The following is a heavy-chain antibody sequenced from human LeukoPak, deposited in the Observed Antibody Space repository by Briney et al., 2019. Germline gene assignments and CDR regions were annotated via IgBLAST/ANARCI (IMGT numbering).Heavy chain of an antibody. CDR3: AKAQRWLHFFDY. CDR1: GFTFSSYG. D-gene: IGHD5-24*01. J-gene: IGHJ4*02. CDR2: ISYDGSNK. Sequence: GGSLRLSCAASGFTFSSYGMHWVRQAPGKGLEWVAVISYDGSNKYYADSVKGRFTISRDNSKNTLYLQMNSLRAEDTAVYYCAKAQRWLHFFDYWGQGTLVAVSS. V-gene: IGHV3-30*18.